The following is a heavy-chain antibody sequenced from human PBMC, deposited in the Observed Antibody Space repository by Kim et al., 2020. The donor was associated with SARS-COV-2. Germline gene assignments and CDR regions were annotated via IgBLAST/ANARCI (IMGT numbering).Heavy chain of an antibody. CDR1: DFSLAYNW. V-gene: IGHV3-7*05. J-gene: IGHJ3*01. Sequence: GGSLRLSCAASDFSLAYNWMDWVRQAPGKGLEWVANINQDGSDIYYVDSVNGRFTISRDNAKNSLFLQMNNLRADDTALYYCAREGASWAFDLWGQGTMVTVSS. CDR2: INQDGSDI. CDR3: AREGASWAFDL.